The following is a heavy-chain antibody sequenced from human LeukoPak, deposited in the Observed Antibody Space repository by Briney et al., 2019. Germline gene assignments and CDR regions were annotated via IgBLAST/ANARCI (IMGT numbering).Heavy chain of an antibody. CDR2: IFYSGSA. CDR1: GGSISSYY. V-gene: IGHV4-59*01. J-gene: IGHJ4*02. Sequence: SETLSPTCTVSGGSISSYYWSWIRQPPGKGLEWIGYIFYSGSAIYNPSLKSRVSISIDTSKNQFSLRLSSVTAADTAVYYCARNGGDYVFDYWGQGTLVTVSS. CDR3: ARNGGDYVFDY. D-gene: IGHD4-17*01.